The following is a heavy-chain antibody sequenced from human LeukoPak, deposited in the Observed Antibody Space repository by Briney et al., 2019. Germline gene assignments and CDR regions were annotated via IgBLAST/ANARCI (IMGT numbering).Heavy chain of an antibody. CDR1: GYTFTGYY. V-gene: IGHV1-2*02. CDR3: ARGGGHIAVAGIRWFYP. Sequence: ASVKVSCKASGYTFTGYYMHWVRQAPGQGLEWMGWINPNSGGTNYAQKFQGRVTMTRDTSISTAYMELSRLRSDDTAVYYCARGGGHIAVAGIRWFYPWGQGTLVTVSS. CDR2: INPNSGGT. J-gene: IGHJ5*02. D-gene: IGHD6-19*01.